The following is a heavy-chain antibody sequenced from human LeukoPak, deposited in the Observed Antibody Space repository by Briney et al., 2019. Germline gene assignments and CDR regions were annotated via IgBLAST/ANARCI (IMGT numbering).Heavy chain of an antibody. J-gene: IGHJ4*02. D-gene: IGHD3-10*01. Sequence: GGSLRLSCAASGFTFSSYAMHWVRQAPGRGLEWVAIIRYDGSNKYYADSVKGRFTISRDNSKNTLYLQMNSLRAEDTAVYYCAKGAHYFGSGSFRRGHYFDSWGQGTLVTVSS. V-gene: IGHV3-30*02. CDR2: IRYDGSNK. CDR3: AKGAHYFGSGSFRRGHYFDS. CDR1: GFTFSSYA.